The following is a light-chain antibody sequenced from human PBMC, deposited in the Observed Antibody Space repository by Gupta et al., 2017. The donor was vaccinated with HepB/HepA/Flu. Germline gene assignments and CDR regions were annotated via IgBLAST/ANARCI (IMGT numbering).Light chain of an antibody. J-gene: IGLJ2*01. CDR3: EAWNISFVV. V-gene: IGLV1-44*01. Sequence: QSVLTQPPSTSGPPGQRVTLSCSGSTSNIGTNTVTWYQQVPGTAPKLLIYTDNQRPSAAPDCVSDSESATSATLTRPGVEAEDDDYYYYEAWNISFVVFGGGTKLTVL. CDR2: TDN. CDR1: TSNIGTNT.